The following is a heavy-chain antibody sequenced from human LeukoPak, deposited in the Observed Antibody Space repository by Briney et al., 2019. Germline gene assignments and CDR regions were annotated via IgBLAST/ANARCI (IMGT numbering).Heavy chain of an antibody. CDR3: AREGDIVLMVYAHFDY. CDR1: GFTFYDYA. Sequence: GGSLRLSCAASGFTFYDYAMHWVRHAPGKGLEWVSGMSWNSGSIVYADSVKGRFTISRDNAKNSLYVQMNSLRADDTALYYCAREGDIVLMVYAHFDYWGQGTLVTVSS. D-gene: IGHD2-8*01. CDR2: MSWNSGSI. J-gene: IGHJ4*02. V-gene: IGHV3-9*01.